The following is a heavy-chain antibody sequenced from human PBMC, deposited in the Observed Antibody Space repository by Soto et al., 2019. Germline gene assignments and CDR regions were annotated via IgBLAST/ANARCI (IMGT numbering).Heavy chain of an antibody. D-gene: IGHD1-26*01. Sequence: ASVMISCNASGYTFTSYTMHCVRQAPRHRLEWMGWINAGNGNTKYSQKFQGRVTITRDTSASTAYMELSSLRAEDTALYYCAKEYMWGGGRDYYGMDVWGQGTTVPVSS. CDR1: GYTFTSYT. CDR2: INAGNGNT. V-gene: IGHV1-3*01. CDR3: AKEYMWGGGRDYYGMDV. J-gene: IGHJ6*02.